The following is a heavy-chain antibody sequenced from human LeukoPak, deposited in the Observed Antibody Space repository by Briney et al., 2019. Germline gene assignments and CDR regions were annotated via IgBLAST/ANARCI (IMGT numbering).Heavy chain of an antibody. D-gene: IGHD6-13*01. CDR3: ARQSPPGAAAEDDY. J-gene: IGHJ4*02. Sequence: SQALSLTCTVSGGSISSGSYYWSWIRQPAGKGLEWIGRIYTSGSTNYNPSLKSRVTISVDTSKNQFSLKLSSVTAADTAVYYCARQSPPGAAAEDDYWGQGTLVTVSS. CDR2: IYTSGST. CDR1: GGSISSGSYY. V-gene: IGHV4-61*02.